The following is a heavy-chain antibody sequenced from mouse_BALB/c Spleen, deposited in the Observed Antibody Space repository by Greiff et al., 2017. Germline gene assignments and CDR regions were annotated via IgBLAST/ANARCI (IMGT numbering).Heavy chain of an antibody. CDR3: VRSPYGYGPSFDY. D-gene: IGHD2-2*01. CDR2: IWTGGGT. J-gene: IGHJ2*01. CDR1: GFSLTSYD. V-gene: IGHV2-9-2*01. Sequence: VQRVESGPGLVAPSQSLSITCTVSGFSLTSYDISWIRQPPGKGLEWLGVIWTGGGTNYNSAFMSRLSISKDNSKSQVFLKMNSLQTDDTAIYYCVRSPYGYGPSFDYWGQGTTLTVSS.